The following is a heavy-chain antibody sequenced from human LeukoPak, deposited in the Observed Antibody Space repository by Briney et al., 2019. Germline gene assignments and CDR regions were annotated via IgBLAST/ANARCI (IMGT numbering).Heavy chain of an antibody. Sequence: GGSLRHSCAASGFTVSSNYMSWVRQAPGKGLEWVSVIYAGGTTYYADSVKGRFTISRDISKNTLYLQMNNLRAEDTAVYYCARGVGYADYPFDYWGQGTLVTVSA. CDR3: ARGVGYADYPFDY. D-gene: IGHD4-17*01. CDR2: IYAGGTT. V-gene: IGHV3-66*01. CDR1: GFTVSSNY. J-gene: IGHJ4*02.